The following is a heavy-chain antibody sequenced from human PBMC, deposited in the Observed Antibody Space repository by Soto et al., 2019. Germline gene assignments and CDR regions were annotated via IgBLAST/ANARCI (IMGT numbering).Heavy chain of an antibody. CDR2: THYSGST. J-gene: IGHJ6*02. Sequence: SETLSLTCTVSGGSISSYYWNWIRQPPGKGLEWIGYTHYSGSTNYNPSLKSRVTISVDTSKNQFSLKLSSVTAADTGVYYCARDSRRDGYTLLYGMDVWGQGTAVTVSS. V-gene: IGHV4-59*01. D-gene: IGHD5-12*01. CDR3: ARDSRRDGYTLLYGMDV. CDR1: GGSISSYY.